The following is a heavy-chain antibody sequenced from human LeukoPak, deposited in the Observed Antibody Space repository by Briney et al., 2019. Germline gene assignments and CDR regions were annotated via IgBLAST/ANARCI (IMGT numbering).Heavy chain of an antibody. D-gene: IGHD3-22*01. V-gene: IGHV1-58*01. J-gene: IGHJ4*02. CDR2: IVVCCGNT. Sequence: SVKVSCKASGFTFTSSTVQWVRHTHGQRLEWIGWIVVCCGNTNDAQKFQERVTITRDMSTSTAYMELSILRSDDTAVYYCAASPDYYDSSGYSYYFDYWGQGTLVTVSS. CDR3: AASPDYYDSSGYSYYFDY. CDR1: GFTFTSST.